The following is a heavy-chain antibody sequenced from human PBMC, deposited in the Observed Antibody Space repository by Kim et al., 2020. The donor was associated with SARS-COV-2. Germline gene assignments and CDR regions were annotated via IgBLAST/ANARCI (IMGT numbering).Heavy chain of an antibody. Sequence: GGSLRLSCAASGFTFSSYWMHWVRQAPGKGLVWVSRINSDGSSTSYADSVKGRFTISRDNAKNTLYLQMNSLRAEDTAVYYCARALTPGYYYDSSGYRNYYYYGMDVWGQGTTVTVSS. CDR1: GFTFSSYW. J-gene: IGHJ6*02. CDR3: ARALTPGYYYDSSGYRNYYYYGMDV. D-gene: IGHD3-22*01. V-gene: IGHV3-74*01. CDR2: INSDGSST.